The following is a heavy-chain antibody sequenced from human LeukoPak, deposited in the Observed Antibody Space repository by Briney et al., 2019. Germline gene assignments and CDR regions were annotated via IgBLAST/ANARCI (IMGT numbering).Heavy chain of an antibody. CDR3: ARGPPRGKYYYMDV. Sequence: GGSLRLSCAASGFTFSSFDMHWVRQPTGQGLEWVSTIGTASYTYYPGSVEGRFTLSRDNAKNSLYLQMNSLTAGDTAVYYCARGPPRGKYYYMDVWGKGTTVTVSS. CDR2: IGTASYT. V-gene: IGHV3-13*01. CDR1: GFTFSSFD. D-gene: IGHD1-1*01. J-gene: IGHJ6*03.